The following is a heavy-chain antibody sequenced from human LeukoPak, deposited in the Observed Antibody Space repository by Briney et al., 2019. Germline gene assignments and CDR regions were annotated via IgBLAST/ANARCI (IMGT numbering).Heavy chain of an antibody. J-gene: IGHJ5*02. CDR3: ARGREWFGEFQVGFDP. CDR1: GGSISSYY. Sequence: SETLSLTCTVSGGSISSYYWSWIRHPPAKGLEGIGYIYYSGSTNYNPSLKSRVTISVDTSKNQFSLKLSSVTAADTAVYYCARGREWFGEFQVGFDPWGQGTLVTVSS. D-gene: IGHD3-10*01. V-gene: IGHV4-59*01. CDR2: IYYSGST.